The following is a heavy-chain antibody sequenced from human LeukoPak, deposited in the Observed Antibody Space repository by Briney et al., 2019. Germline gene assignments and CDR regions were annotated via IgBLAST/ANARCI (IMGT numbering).Heavy chain of an antibody. V-gene: IGHV3-23*01. Sequence: PGGSLRLSCAASGFTFSSYGMSWVRQAPGKGLEWVSAISGSGGSTSYADSVKGRFTISRDNSKNTLYLQMNSLRVEDTAVYYCARDGRGIAAAGSPLVFDYWGQGTLVTVSS. D-gene: IGHD6-13*01. J-gene: IGHJ4*02. CDR2: ISGSGGST. CDR3: ARDGRGIAAAGSPLVFDY. CDR1: GFTFSSYG.